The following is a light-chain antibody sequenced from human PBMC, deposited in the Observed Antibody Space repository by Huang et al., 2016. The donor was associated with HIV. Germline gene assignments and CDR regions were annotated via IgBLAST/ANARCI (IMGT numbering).Light chain of an antibody. J-gene: IGKJ2*01. V-gene: IGKV1-5*01. CDR3: QQYNSFPYT. CDR2: DAS. CDR1: QNIGRW. Sequence: DIQMTQSPSTLSASVGDRVTITCRASQNIGRWLAWFQQKPGKAPRLLIYDASSLESGVPSGFSGTGAGTEFTLTINSLQPDNFATYYCQQYNSFPYTFGQGTKLEIK.